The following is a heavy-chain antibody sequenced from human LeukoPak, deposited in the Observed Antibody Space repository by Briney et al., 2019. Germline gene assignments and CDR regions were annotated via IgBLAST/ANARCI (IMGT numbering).Heavy chain of an antibody. Sequence: ASVKVSCKASGYPFYTYGISWVRQAPGQGLEWMGWISVYNGNTNYAQKLQGRLTLTTDTSTSSAYMELRSLRSDDTAMYYCARDRSGPFDSWGQGTLVTVSS. CDR1: GYPFYTYG. CDR2: ISVYNGNT. J-gene: IGHJ4*02. CDR3: ARDRSGPFDS. D-gene: IGHD3-10*01. V-gene: IGHV1-18*01.